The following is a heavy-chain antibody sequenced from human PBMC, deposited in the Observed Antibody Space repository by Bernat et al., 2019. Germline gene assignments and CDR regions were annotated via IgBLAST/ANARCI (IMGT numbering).Heavy chain of an antibody. D-gene: IGHD5-18*01. CDR1: GFTFSSYA. Sequence: QVQLVESGGGVVQPGRSLRLSCAASGFTFSSYAMHWVRQAPGKGLEWVAVISYDGSNKYYADSVKGRFTISRDNYKNTLYLQMNSMGDEDTDVYYCEREGYRYEYAFDIWGQGTMVTVCS. CDR2: ISYDGSNK. V-gene: IGHV3-30-3*01. CDR3: EREGYRYEYAFDI. J-gene: IGHJ3*02.